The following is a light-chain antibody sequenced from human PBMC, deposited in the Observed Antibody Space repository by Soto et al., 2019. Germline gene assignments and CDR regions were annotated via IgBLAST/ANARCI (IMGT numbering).Light chain of an antibody. CDR2: DAS. V-gene: IGKV1-5*01. CDR1: QSISSW. CDR3: QQYNSKGGT. Sequence: DIQMTQSPSTLSASVGDRVTITCRASQSISSWLAWYQQKPGKAPKLLIYDASSLESGAPSRFSGSGSGTEFTLTISSLQPDDFATYYCQQYNSKGGTFGQGTKVDIK. J-gene: IGKJ1*01.